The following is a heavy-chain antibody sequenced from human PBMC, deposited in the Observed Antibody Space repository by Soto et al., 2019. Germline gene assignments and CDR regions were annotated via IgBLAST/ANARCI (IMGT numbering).Heavy chain of an antibody. D-gene: IGHD3-10*01. Sequence: GGSLRLSCAASGFTFSSYAMSWVRQAPGKGLEWVSAISGSGGSTYYADSVKGRFTISRDNSKNTLYLQMNSLRAEDTAVYYCAKVPRFMVREFYYFDYWGQGTLVTVSS. V-gene: IGHV3-23*01. CDR1: GFTFSSYA. CDR3: AKVPRFMVREFYYFDY. CDR2: ISGSGGST. J-gene: IGHJ4*02.